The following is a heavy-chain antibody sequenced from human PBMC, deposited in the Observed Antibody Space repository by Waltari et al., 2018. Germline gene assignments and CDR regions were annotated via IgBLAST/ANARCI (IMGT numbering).Heavy chain of an antibody. V-gene: IGHV4-59*08. Sequence: QVQLQESGPGLVKPSETLSLTCAVSGGSINNSYWSWIRQSPGRGLEWIGYIHSAGNTNFNPSLRSRLSMSVDTAQTLISLRLTSVTAADTAVYYCARHYSLNPHGTGSYTYFDSWGQGMLVTVSS. J-gene: IGHJ4*02. CDR3: ARHYSLNPHGTGSYTYFDS. D-gene: IGHD3-10*01. CDR2: IHSAGNT. CDR1: GGSINNSY.